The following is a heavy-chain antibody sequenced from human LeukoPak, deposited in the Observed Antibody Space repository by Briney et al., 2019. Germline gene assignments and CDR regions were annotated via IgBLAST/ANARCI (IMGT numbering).Heavy chain of an antibody. CDR1: GFTFSTYG. D-gene: IGHD5-18*01. CDR2: IRYDGTNE. V-gene: IGHV3-30*02. CDR3: AKEGIQIWLVDY. Sequence: GGSLRLSCAASGFTFSTYGMHWVRQAPGKGLEWVAFIRYDGTNEYYADSVKGRFTISRDNSNNTLYLQMNTLRAEDTAVYYCAKEGIQIWLVDYWGQGTLVTVSS. J-gene: IGHJ4*02.